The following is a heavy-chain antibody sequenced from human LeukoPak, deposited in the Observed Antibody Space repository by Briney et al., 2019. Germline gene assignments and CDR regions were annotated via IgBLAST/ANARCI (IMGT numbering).Heavy chain of an antibody. V-gene: IGHV3-23*01. CDR1: GFTFSSYA. Sequence: GGSLRLSCAASGFTFSSYAMSWVRQAPGEGLEWVSAISGSGGSTYYADSVKGRFTISRDNSKNTLYLQMNSLRAEDTALYYCATRPSTVTMPFQHWGQGTLVTVSS. D-gene: IGHD4-17*01. CDR2: ISGSGGST. CDR3: ATRPSTVTMPFQH. J-gene: IGHJ1*01.